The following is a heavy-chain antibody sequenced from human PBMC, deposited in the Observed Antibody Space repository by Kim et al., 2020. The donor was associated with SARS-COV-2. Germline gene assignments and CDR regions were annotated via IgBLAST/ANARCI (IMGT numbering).Heavy chain of an antibody. CDR3: AGGGLHYDSSGDYYYYSVMDV. V-gene: IGHV3-30*03. J-gene: IGHJ6*02. CDR2: ISYDGSNK. CDR1: GFTFSSYG. Sequence: GGSLRLSCAASGFTFSSYGMHWVRQAPGKGLEWVAVISYDGSNKYYADSVKGRFTISRDNSKNKNTLYLQMNSLRAEDTDVFYCAGGGLHYDSSGDYYYYSVMDVWGQGTTVTVSS. D-gene: IGHD3-22*01.